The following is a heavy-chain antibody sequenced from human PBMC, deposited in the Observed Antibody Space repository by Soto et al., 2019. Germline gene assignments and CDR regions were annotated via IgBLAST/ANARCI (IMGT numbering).Heavy chain of an antibody. Sequence: EVQLLDSGGGLVQPGGSLRLSCAASGFTFSNYAMTWVRQGPGKGLEWASGISGSGGRSYYAASVKGRFTISRDNSKSTLYLQMSSLRAEDTAVYYCAKAYFVWSSEQPYYFDYWGQGTLVTVSS. CDR2: ISGSGGRS. J-gene: IGHJ4*02. V-gene: IGHV3-23*01. D-gene: IGHD3-16*01. CDR3: AKAYFVWSSEQPYYFDY. CDR1: GFTFSNYA.